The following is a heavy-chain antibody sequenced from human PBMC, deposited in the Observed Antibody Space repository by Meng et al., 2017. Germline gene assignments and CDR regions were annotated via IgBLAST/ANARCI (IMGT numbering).Heavy chain of an antibody. Sequence: ASVKVSCKASGYTFTSYGISWVRQAPGHGLEWIGWISAYNGNTNYAQKLQGRVTMTTDTSTSTAYMELRSLRSDDPAVYYCAGRGGGEYYYDSSGYYFDYWGQGTLVTVSS. D-gene: IGHD3-22*01. CDR2: ISAYNGNT. V-gene: IGHV1-18*01. CDR3: AGRGGGEYYYDSSGYYFDY. CDR1: GYTFTSYG. J-gene: IGHJ4*02.